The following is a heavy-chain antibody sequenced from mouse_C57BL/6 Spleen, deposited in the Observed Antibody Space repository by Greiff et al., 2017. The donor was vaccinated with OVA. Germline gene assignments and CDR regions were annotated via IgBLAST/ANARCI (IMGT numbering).Heavy chain of an antibody. V-gene: IGHV1-50*01. Sequence: QVQLQQPGAELVKPGASVKLSCKASGYTFTSYWMQWVKQRPGQGLEWIGEIDPSDSYTNYNQKFKGKATLTVDTSSSTAYMQLSSLTSEDSAVYYCARGIGTTVVAGDYWGQGTTLTVSS. D-gene: IGHD1-1*01. CDR1: GYTFTSYW. CDR3: ARGIGTTVVAGDY. CDR2: IDPSDSYT. J-gene: IGHJ2*01.